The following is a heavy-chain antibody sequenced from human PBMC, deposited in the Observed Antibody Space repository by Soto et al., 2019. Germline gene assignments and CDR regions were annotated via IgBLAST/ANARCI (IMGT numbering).Heavy chain of an antibody. D-gene: IGHD3-10*01. V-gene: IGHV3-74*01. CDR2: VNGDGSTT. J-gene: IGHJ4*02. Sequence: EVQLVESGGGIVQPGGSMRLSCVVSGFTLTNYWIHWVRQAPGKGLVWVSRVNGDGSTTNYADSLRGRFTISRDNPRSTVFLQMNSLGADYTALYYCARGQAGSYSFDYWGQGTLVTVSS. CDR1: GFTLTNYW. CDR3: ARGQAGSYSFDY.